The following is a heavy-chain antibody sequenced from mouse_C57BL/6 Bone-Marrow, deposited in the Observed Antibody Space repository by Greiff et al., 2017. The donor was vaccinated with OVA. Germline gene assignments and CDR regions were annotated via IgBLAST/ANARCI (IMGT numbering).Heavy chain of an antibody. J-gene: IGHJ4*01. CDR1: GFSLTSYA. D-gene: IGHD1-1*01. CDR3: ARNWRSFYYAMDY. V-gene: IGHV2-9-1*01. Sequence: VNVVESGPGLVAPSQSLSITCTVSGFSLTSYAISWVRQPPGKGLEWLGVIWTGGGTNYNSALKSRLSISKDNSKSQVFLKMNSLQTDDTARYYCARNWRSFYYAMDYWGQGTSVTVSS. CDR2: IWTGGGT.